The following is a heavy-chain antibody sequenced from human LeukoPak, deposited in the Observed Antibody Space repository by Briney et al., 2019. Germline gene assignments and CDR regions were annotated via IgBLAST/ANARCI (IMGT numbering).Heavy chain of an antibody. CDR2: VGTGGDT. Sequence: GGSLRLSCSASGFSFRNYDMHWVRLPTGKGLEWVSAVGTGGDTYYAGSVKGRFTVVRENAKNTLYLQMNSLRAGDMAMYYCARRSAAAGIDAFDIWGQETMVTVSS. CDR3: ARRSAAAGIDAFDI. J-gene: IGHJ3*02. D-gene: IGHD6-13*01. CDR1: GFSFRNYD. V-gene: IGHV3-13*01.